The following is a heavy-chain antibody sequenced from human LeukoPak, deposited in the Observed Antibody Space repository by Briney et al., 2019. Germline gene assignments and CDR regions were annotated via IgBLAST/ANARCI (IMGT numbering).Heavy chain of an antibody. Sequence: GGSLILSCAASGFTFNSYAMSWVRQAPGKGLEWVSAISGSGINTYYADSVKGRFTISRDNSKNTLYLQMNSLRAEDTAVYYCAKSGIAMTTRYFDYWGQGTLVTVSS. CDR3: AKSGIAMTTRYFDY. D-gene: IGHD6-13*01. CDR1: GFTFNSYA. V-gene: IGHV3-23*01. CDR2: ISGSGINT. J-gene: IGHJ4*02.